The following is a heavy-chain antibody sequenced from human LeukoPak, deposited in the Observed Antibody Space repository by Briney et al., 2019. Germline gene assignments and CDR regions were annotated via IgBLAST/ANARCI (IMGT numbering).Heavy chain of an antibody. J-gene: IGHJ5*02. CDR2: INHSGST. CDR3: ARGPKTIYFWSGYYLWFDP. CDR1: GGSFSGYY. V-gene: IGHV4-34*01. Sequence: PSETLSLTCAVCGGSFSGYYWSWIRQPPGKGLEWIGEINHSGSTNYNPSLKSRVTISVDTSKNQFSLKLSSVTAADTAVYYCARGPKTIYFWSGYYLWFDPWGQGTLVTVSS. D-gene: IGHD3-3*01.